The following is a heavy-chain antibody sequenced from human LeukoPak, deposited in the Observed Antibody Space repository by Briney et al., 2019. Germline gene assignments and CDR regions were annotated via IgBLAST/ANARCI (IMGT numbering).Heavy chain of an antibody. Sequence: GGSLRLSCAASGFTFSDYYMSWIRQAPGKGLEWVSYISSSGSTIYYADSVKGRFTISRDNAKNSLYLQMSSLRAEDTAVCYCARAGMDTAMVYYYYYYMDVWGKGTTVTVSS. CDR2: ISSSGSTI. V-gene: IGHV3-11*04. CDR1: GFTFSDYY. J-gene: IGHJ6*03. CDR3: ARAGMDTAMVYYYYYYMDV. D-gene: IGHD5-18*01.